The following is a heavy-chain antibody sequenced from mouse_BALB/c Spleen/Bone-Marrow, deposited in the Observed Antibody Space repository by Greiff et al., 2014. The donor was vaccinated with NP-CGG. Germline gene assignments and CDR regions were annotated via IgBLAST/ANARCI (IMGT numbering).Heavy chain of an antibody. CDR2: INPSNVDT. V-gene: IGHV1S81*02. J-gene: IGHJ4*01. Sequence: VQLVESGAELVKPGASVKLSRKASGYTFTSYYMFWVKQRPGQGLEWIGEINPSNVDTNFNEKFKSKATLTVDKSSNTAYMQLSSLTSEDSAVYYCSRGYYGSTYYYAMDYWGQGTSVTVSS. CDR1: GYTFTSYY. D-gene: IGHD1-1*01. CDR3: SRGYYGSTYYYAMDY.